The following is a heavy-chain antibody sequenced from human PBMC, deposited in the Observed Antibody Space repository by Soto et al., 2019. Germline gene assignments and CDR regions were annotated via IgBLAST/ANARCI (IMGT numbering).Heavy chain of an antibody. J-gene: IGHJ4*02. CDR1: GGSISSSSYY. V-gene: IGHV4-39*01. CDR2: IYYSGST. D-gene: IGHD3-3*01. Sequence: SETLSLTCTFSGGSISSSSYYWGWIRQPPGKGLEWIGSIYYSGSTYYNPSLKSRVTISVDTSKNQFSLKLSSVTAADTAVYYCATHNQEWLLSHPDWYFDYWGQGTLVTVSS. CDR3: ATHNQEWLLSHPDWYFDY.